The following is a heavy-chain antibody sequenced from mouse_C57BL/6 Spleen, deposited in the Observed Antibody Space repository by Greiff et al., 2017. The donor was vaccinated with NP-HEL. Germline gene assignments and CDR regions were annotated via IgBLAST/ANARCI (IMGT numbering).Heavy chain of an antibody. CDR2: IDPETGGT. Sequence: VQLQQSGAELVRPGASVTLSCKASGYTFTDYEMHWVKQTPVHGLEWIGAIDPETGGTAYNQKFKGKAILTADKSSSTAYMELRSLTSEDSAVYYCTRRGYYGIGYFDVWGTGTTVTVSS. D-gene: IGHD1-1*01. CDR1: GYTFTDYE. J-gene: IGHJ1*03. V-gene: IGHV1-15*01. CDR3: TRRGYYGIGYFDV.